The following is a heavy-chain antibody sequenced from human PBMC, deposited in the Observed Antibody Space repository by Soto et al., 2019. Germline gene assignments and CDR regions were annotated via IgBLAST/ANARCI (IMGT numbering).Heavy chain of an antibody. Sequence: QVQLVESGGGVAQPGRSLRLSCAASGFTFSSYAMHRVRQAPGKGLEWVAVISYDGSNKSYAESVKGRFTISRDNSKNTLYLQMNSLRAEDTAVHYCARALYGDYTYWGQGTLVTVSS. J-gene: IGHJ4*02. CDR3: ARALYGDYTY. CDR2: ISYDGSNK. D-gene: IGHD4-17*01. V-gene: IGHV3-30-3*01. CDR1: GFTFSSYA.